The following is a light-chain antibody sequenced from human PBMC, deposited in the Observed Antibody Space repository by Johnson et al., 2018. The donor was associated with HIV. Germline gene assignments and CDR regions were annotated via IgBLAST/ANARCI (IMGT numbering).Light chain of an antibody. CDR3: GTWDTSLSAGGV. J-gene: IGLJ1*01. Sequence: HSVLTQPPSVSAAPGQKVTISCSGSSSNIGNNYVSWYQQLPGTAPKLLIYDNNKRPSGIPDRFSGSKSGTSATLGITGLQTGDEADYYCGTWDTSLSAGGVFGSGTKVIVL. CDR2: DNN. CDR1: SSNIGNNY. V-gene: IGLV1-51*01.